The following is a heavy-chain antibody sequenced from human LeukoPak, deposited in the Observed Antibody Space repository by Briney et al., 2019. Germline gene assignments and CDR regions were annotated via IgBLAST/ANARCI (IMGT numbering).Heavy chain of an antibody. Sequence: GGSLRLSCATSGFTFSAYAMSWVRQAPGKGLEWVTSITGYGDRTYYADSVKGRFTISRDNSKNTLYLQMNSLRAEDMAVYYCAKDRSWIIDAWFDFWGQGTRVTVSS. D-gene: IGHD1-1*01. CDR2: ITGYGDRT. CDR1: GFTFSAYA. V-gene: IGHV3-23*01. J-gene: IGHJ4*02. CDR3: AKDRSWIIDAWFDF.